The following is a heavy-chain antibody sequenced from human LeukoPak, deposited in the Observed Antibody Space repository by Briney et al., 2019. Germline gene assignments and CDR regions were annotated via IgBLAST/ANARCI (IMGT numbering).Heavy chain of an antibody. V-gene: IGHV4-39*01. Sequence: KPSETLSLTCTVSGDSISSSTYYWGWIRQPPGKGLEWIGSIFYSGSTYYNPSLKSRVTISVDTSKNQFSLKAPSVTAADTAVYYCARERWLQSYLYYFDSWGQGTLVTVSS. D-gene: IGHD5-24*01. J-gene: IGHJ4*02. CDR2: IFYSGST. CDR3: ARERWLQSYLYYFDS. CDR1: GDSISSSTYY.